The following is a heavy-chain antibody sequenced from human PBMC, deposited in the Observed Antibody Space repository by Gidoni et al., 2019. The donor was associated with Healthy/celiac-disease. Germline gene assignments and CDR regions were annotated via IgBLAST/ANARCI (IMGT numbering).Heavy chain of an antibody. CDR3: AKARGQEDAFDI. J-gene: IGHJ3*02. CDR1: GFTFSSYA. V-gene: IGHV3-23*01. D-gene: IGHD3-10*01. Sequence: EVQLLESGGGLVQPGGSLSLSCAASGFTFSSYAMSWVRQAPGKGLEWVSAISGSGGSTYYADSVKGRFTISRDNSKNTLYLQMNSLRAEDTAVYYCAKARGQEDAFDIWGQGTMVTVSS. CDR2: ISGSGGST.